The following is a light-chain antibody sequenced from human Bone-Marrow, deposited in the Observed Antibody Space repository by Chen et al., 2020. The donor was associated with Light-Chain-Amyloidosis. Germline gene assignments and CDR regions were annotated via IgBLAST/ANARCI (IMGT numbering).Light chain of an antibody. CDR2: LVS. Sequence: DIVMTQSPLSLPVTPGEPASISCRSSQSLLHSNGYTYLDWYLQKPGQSQQLLIYLVSNRAPGVPDRFSGSGSGTDFTLKISRVEAEDVGVYYCMQALQAKSTFGQGTKVEIK. CDR1: QSLLHSNGYTY. CDR3: MQALQAKST. V-gene: IGKV2-28*01. J-gene: IGKJ1*01.